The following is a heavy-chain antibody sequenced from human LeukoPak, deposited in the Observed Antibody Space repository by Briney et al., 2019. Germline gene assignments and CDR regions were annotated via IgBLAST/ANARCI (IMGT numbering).Heavy chain of an antibody. CDR3: ARRPRAVAGIDY. Sequence: ASVKVSCKASGYAFTGYYMHWVRQAPGQGLEWMGWINPNSGGTNYAQKFQGRVTMTRDTSISTAYMELSRLRSDDTAVYYCARRPRAVAGIDYWGQGTLVTVSS. V-gene: IGHV1-2*02. J-gene: IGHJ4*02. D-gene: IGHD6-19*01. CDR2: INPNSGGT. CDR1: GYAFTGYY.